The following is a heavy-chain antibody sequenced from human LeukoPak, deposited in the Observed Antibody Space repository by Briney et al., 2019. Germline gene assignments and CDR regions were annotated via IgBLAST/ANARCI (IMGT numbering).Heavy chain of an antibody. V-gene: IGHV3-21*06. CDR2: ISSSSGYI. J-gene: IGHJ5*02. CDR3: ARHHNFYDSGKGFDP. Sequence: KTGGSLRLSCAASGFSFSGYSMNWDRQAPGKGLEWVSSISSSSGYIHYADSVKGRFTISRDNGKNSLYLQMSSLRAEDTAVYYCARHHNFYDSGKGFDPWGQGTLVTVSS. CDR1: GFSFSGYS. D-gene: IGHD3-10*01.